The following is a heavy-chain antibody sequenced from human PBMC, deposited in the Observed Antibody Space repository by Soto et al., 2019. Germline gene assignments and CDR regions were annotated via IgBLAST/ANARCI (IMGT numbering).Heavy chain of an antibody. Sequence: GGSLRLSCAASGFTFSSYAMSWVRQAPGKGLEWVSAISGSGGSTYYADSVKGRFTISRDNSKNTLYLQMNSLRAEDTAVYYCAKDPTSTKYYYDSSALYFDYWGQGT. CDR3: AKDPTSTKYYYDSSALYFDY. J-gene: IGHJ4*02. CDR1: GFTFSSYA. CDR2: ISGSGGST. V-gene: IGHV3-23*01. D-gene: IGHD3-22*01.